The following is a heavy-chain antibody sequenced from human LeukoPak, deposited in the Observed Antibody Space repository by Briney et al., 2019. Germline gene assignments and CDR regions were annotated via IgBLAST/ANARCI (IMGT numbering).Heavy chain of an antibody. D-gene: IGHD2-21*01. CDR2: SNPNSDYT. V-gene: IGHV1-2*02. CDR1: GYTFTNYY. Sequence: GASVKVSCKTFGYTFTNYYFHWVRQGPGQGLELMGWSNPNSDYTIYAQKFQGRVTLTRYTSISTVYMEPTTLTSDDMALYYCAVAPGDYWGQGTLVSVSA. CDR3: AVAPGDY. J-gene: IGHJ4*02.